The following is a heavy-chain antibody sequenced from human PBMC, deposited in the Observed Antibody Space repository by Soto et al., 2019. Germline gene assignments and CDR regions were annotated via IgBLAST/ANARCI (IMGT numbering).Heavy chain of an antibody. V-gene: IGHV1-46*01. D-gene: IGHD6-13*01. CDR2: INPSGGST. J-gene: IGHJ4*02. CDR1: GYTFTSYY. Sequence: ASVKVSCKASGYTFTSYYMHWVRQAPGQGLEWMGIINPSGGSTSYAQKFQGRVTMTRDTSTSTVYMELSSLRSEDTAVYYCARDLPRGEAAAGKDPGDYWGQGTLVTVSS. CDR3: ARDLPRGEAAAGKDPGDY.